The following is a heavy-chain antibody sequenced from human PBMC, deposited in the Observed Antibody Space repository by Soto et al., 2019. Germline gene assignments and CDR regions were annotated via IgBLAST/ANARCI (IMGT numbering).Heavy chain of an antibody. Sequence: PGGSLRLSCAASGFTFSSYEMNWVRQAPGKGLEWVSYISSSGSTIYYADSVKGRFTISRDNAKNSLYLQMNSLRDEDTAVYYCARDIAWGDSTGVFDYWGQGTLVTVSS. V-gene: IGHV3-48*03. J-gene: IGHJ4*02. CDR1: GFTFSSYE. D-gene: IGHD3-10*01. CDR2: ISSSGSTI. CDR3: ARDIAWGDSTGVFDY.